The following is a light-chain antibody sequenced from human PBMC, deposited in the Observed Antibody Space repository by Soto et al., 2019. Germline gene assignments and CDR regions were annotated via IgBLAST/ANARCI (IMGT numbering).Light chain of an antibody. Sequence: QAVVTQPPSASGTPGQRVTISCSGSNSNIGSNTVNCYQQLPGTAPKLLIYYDNLRPSGVPDRISGSKSGTSASLAISGLQSDDEADYYWAAWDASLKGRVFGTGTKVTV. V-gene: IGLV1-44*01. CDR1: NSNIGSNT. CDR2: YDN. CDR3: AAWDASLKGRV. J-gene: IGLJ1*01.